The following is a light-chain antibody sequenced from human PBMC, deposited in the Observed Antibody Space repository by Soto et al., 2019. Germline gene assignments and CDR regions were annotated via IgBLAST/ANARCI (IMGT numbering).Light chain of an antibody. V-gene: IGLV2-14*03. J-gene: IGLJ2*01. CDR2: DVS. CDR1: SSDVGAYNY. Sequence: QSALTQPRSVSGSPGQSITISCTGTSSDVGAYNYVSWYQQHPGKAPKLIIYDVSNRPSEVSNRFSGSKSGSTASLTISGLQAEDEADYYCGSYTTSSTLVLGGGTKLTV. CDR3: GSYTTSSTLV.